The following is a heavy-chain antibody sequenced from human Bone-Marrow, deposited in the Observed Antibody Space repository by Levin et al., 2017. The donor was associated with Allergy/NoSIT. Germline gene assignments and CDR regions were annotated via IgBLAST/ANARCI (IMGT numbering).Heavy chain of an antibody. CDR3: TTFTVTAPYYFQH. J-gene: IGHJ4*02. CDR2: IKGKTDADTI. D-gene: IGHD4-17*01. V-gene: IGHV3-15*01. Sequence: GGSLRLSCAASGFTFTSAWMSWVRQAPGKGLEWVARIKGKTDADTIHYGAPVKGRFTISRDDSANTVYLQMNSLGTEDTAVYYCTTFTVTAPYYFQHWGQGALVTVSS. CDR1: GFTFTSAW.